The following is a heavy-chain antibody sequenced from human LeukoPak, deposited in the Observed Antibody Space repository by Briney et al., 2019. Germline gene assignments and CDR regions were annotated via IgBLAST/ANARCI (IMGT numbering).Heavy chain of an antibody. CDR1: GLTFSSYS. D-gene: IGHD6-13*01. CDR2: ISSSSSTI. V-gene: IGHV3-48*04. CDR3: ARFGPFSSSWY. Sequence: GGSLRLSCAASGLTFSSYSMNWVRQAPGKGLEWVSYISSSSSTIYYADSVKGRFTISRDNAKNSLYLQMNSLRAEDTAVYYCARFGPFSSSWYWGQGTPVTVSS. J-gene: IGHJ4*02.